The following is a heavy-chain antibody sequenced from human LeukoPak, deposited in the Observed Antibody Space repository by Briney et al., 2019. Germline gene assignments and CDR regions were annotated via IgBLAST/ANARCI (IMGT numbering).Heavy chain of an antibody. Sequence: ASVKVSCKASGYTFKNYGINWVRQAPGQGLEWMXWMNPYNGNTIYAQNLQGRVTMTTDTPTSTAYLDLRSLTSDDTAVYYCAREKDAVAGIVDYWGQGTLVTVSS. CDR2: MNPYNGNT. V-gene: IGHV1-18*01. CDR1: GYTFKNYG. CDR3: AREKDAVAGIVDY. J-gene: IGHJ4*02. D-gene: IGHD6-19*01.